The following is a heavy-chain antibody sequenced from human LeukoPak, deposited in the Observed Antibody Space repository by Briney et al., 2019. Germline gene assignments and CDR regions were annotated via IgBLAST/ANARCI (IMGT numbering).Heavy chain of an antibody. V-gene: IGHV3-23*01. D-gene: IGHD3-3*01. Sequence: GGSLRLSCAASGLAFRSYAMNWVRQPPGKGMEWVSTISVASITFYTDSVKGRFTISRDNSRNTVYLQMTSLRADDTAVYYCADYGVSGVRNNFYWGQGTLVTVSS. CDR3: ADYGVSGVRNNFY. CDR1: GLAFRSYA. CDR2: ISVASIT. J-gene: IGHJ4*02.